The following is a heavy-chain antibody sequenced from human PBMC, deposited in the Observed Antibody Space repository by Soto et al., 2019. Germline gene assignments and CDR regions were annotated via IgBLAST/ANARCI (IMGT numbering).Heavy chain of an antibody. CDR3: ARASVGVYDMWPGYPGY. V-gene: IGHV1-18*01. J-gene: IGHJ4*02. Sequence: QVQLLQAGAEVKKPGASVKDSCKASGYTFTSYGISWVRQAPGQARAWIGWPSAYNCNTNHEPKLQGRLTMTTDTSTSTAYQELRRLRSDDTAVYYCARASVGVYDMWPGYPGYWGKGTLVTVSS. CDR2: PSAYNCNT. CDR1: GYTFTSYG. D-gene: IGHD3-9*01.